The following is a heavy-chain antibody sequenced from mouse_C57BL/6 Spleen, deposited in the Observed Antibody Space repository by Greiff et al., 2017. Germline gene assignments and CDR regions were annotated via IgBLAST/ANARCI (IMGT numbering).Heavy chain of an antibody. V-gene: IGHV2-9-1*01. Sequence: VQLVESGPGLVAPSQSLSITCTVSGFSLTSYAISWVRQPPGKGLEWLGVLWTCGGTNYNSALKSRLSISTDNSKSQVFLKMNSLQTDDTARYYCARNGMGFWYFDVWGTGTTVTVSS. J-gene: IGHJ1*03. CDR2: LWTCGGT. CDR1: GFSLTSYA. CDR3: ARNGMGFWYFDV. D-gene: IGHD2-3*01.